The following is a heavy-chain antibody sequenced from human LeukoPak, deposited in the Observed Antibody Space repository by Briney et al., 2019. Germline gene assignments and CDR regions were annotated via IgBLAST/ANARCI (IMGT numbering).Heavy chain of an antibody. CDR3: ASLNQELVRGHHFEF. Sequence: SETLSLTCTVSGGSITSNITYWVWIPQPPGMGLEWVGGIYSPGSSYYKPSLTRRVSPSADTSKTQFSLLLRDVTAADTAVYYCASLNQELVRGHHFEFWGQGSLVTISS. J-gene: IGHJ4*02. V-gene: IGHV4-39*01. D-gene: IGHD1-1*01. CDR1: GGSITSNITY. CDR2: IYSPGSS.